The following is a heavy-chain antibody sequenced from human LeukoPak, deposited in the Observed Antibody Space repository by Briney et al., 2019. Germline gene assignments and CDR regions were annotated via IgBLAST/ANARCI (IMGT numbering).Heavy chain of an antibody. CDR2: MNPNSGNT. D-gene: IGHD3-3*01. Sequence: ASVKVSCKASGYTFTSYDINWVRQATGQGLEWMGWMNPNSGNTGYAQKFQGRVTITRNTSISTAYMELSSLRSEDTAVYYCARGGYYDFWSGSKDFDYWGQGTLVTVSS. V-gene: IGHV1-8*03. CDR3: ARGGYYDFWSGSKDFDY. J-gene: IGHJ4*02. CDR1: GYTFTSYD.